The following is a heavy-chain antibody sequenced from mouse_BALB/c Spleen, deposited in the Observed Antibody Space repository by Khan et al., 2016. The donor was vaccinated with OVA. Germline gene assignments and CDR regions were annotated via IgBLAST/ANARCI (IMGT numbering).Heavy chain of an antibody. D-gene: IGHD2-2*01. J-gene: IGHJ3*01. CDR3: ARRGYDEAWFAY. CDR1: GFTFSNYD. V-gene: IGHV5-6*01. CDR2: ISSAGSYT. Sequence: EVELVESGGDLVKPGGSLKLSCAASGFTFSNYDMSWVRQTPDKRLEWVATISSAGSYTYYSDSVKGRFTISRDNAKNTLNLQMSSLQSEDTAMYYCARRGYDEAWFAYWGRGTLVTVSA.